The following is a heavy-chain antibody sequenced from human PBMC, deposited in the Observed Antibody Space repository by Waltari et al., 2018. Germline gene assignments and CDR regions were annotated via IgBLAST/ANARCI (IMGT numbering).Heavy chain of an antibody. V-gene: IGHV3-30*18. J-gene: IGHJ4*02. CDR2: ISYHGSKK. Sequence: QVQLMESGGGVVQPGRSLRLSCAVSGFTFGDYGMHWVRQAPGKGLEWVAVISYHGSKKYYSDSVKGRFTISRDNSKNTLYLQMNSLRAEDTAVYYCAKGVGIVATGGVDYWGRGTLVTVSS. D-gene: IGHD5-12*01. CDR3: AKGVGIVATGGVDY. CDR1: GFTFGDYG.